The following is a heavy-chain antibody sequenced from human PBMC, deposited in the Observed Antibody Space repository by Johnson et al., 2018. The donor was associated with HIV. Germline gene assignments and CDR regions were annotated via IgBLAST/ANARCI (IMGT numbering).Heavy chain of an antibody. D-gene: IGHD3-16*01. CDR2: IWYDGSNK. J-gene: IGHJ3*02. CDR3: ARERVVQGDPDAFDI. Sequence: QVQLVESGEGLVQPGGSLRLSCAASGFTVSSNYMSWVRQAPGKGLEWVAVIWYDGSNKYYADSVKGRFTISRDNSKNTLYLQMNSLRAEDTAVYYCARERVVQGDPDAFDIWGQGTMVTVSS. CDR1: GFTVSSNY. V-gene: IGHV3-33*08.